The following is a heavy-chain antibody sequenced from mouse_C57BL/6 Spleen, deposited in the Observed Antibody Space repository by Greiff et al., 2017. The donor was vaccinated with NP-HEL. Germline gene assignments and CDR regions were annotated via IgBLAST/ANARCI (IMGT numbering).Heavy chain of an antibody. Sequence: DVKLVESGGGLVKPGGSLKLSCAASGFTFSDYGMHWVRQAPEKGLEWVAYISSGSSTIYYADTVKGRCTISRDNAKNTLFLQMTSLRSEDTAMYYCARKDGNSYYAMDYWGQGTSVTVSS. V-gene: IGHV5-17*01. J-gene: IGHJ4*01. CDR3: ARKDGNSYYAMDY. CDR1: GFTFSDYG. D-gene: IGHD2-1*01. CDR2: ISSGSSTI.